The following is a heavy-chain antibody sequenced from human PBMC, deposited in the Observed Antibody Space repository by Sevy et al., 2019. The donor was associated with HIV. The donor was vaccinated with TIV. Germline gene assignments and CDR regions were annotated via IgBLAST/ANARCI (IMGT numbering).Heavy chain of an antibody. Sequence: SETLSLTCTVSGGSISSSSYYWGWIRQPPGKGLEWIGGIYYSGSTYYNPSLKSRVTISVDTSKNQFSLKLSSVTAADTAVYYCARGMGATRYYFDYWGQGTLVTVSS. CDR1: GGSISSSSYY. D-gene: IGHD1-26*01. V-gene: IGHV4-39*01. CDR3: ARGMGATRYYFDY. J-gene: IGHJ4*02. CDR2: IYYSGST.